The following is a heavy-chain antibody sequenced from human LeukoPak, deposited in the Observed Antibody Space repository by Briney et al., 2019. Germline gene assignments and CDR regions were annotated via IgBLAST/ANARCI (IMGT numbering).Heavy chain of an antibody. J-gene: IGHJ4*02. CDR3: ARVDYGDYAAPFDY. V-gene: IGHV5-51*01. Sequence: GESLKISCQGSGYSFSSFWIGWVRQMPGKGLEWMGIIDPGDSDTRYGPSFQGEVTFAADKSISTAYLQWSSLKASDTAIYYCARVDYGDYAAPFDYWGQGTLVTVSS. CDR1: GYSFSSFW. CDR2: IDPGDSDT. D-gene: IGHD4-17*01.